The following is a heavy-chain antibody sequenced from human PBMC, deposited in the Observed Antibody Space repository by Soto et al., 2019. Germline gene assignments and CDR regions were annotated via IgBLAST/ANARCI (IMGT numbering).Heavy chain of an antibody. CDR1: GYTFTNYG. Sequence: QVQLVQSGAEVKKPGASVKVSCKASGYTFTNYGISWVRQAPGQGLEWMGWISAYNGNTKYAQKLQVRVTMTTDTSTSTAYMELRSLRSDDTAVYYCARGVGSGSYYNQYNWFDPWGQGTLVTVSS. D-gene: IGHD3-10*01. V-gene: IGHV1-18*01. CDR3: ARGVGSGSYYNQYNWFDP. CDR2: ISAYNGNT. J-gene: IGHJ5*02.